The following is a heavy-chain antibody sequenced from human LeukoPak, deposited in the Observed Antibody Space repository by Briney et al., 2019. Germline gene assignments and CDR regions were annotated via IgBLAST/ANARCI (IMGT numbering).Heavy chain of an antibody. J-gene: IGHJ4*02. CDR3: AMGGIWYDSSGYDRIDY. CDR2: IRYDGNNK. V-gene: IGHV3-30*02. CDR1: RFTFNDYG. D-gene: IGHD3-22*01. Sequence: GGSLRLSCAASRFTFNDYGMHWVRQAPGKGLEWVAFIRYDGNNKYYADSVKGRFTISRDDSKNTLYLQMNSLRAEDTAVYFCAMGGIWYDSSGYDRIDYWGQGTLVAVSS.